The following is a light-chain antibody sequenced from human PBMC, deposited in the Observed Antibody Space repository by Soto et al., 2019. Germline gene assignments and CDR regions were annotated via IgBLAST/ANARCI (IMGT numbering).Light chain of an antibody. J-gene: IGLJ2*01. CDR3: SSYTSSSTPVV. CDR1: SSDVGGYNY. Sequence: QSVLTQPASVSGSPGQSITISCTGTSSDVGGYNYVSWYQQHPGKAPKLMIYDVSNRPSGVSNRFSGSKSGNTASLTISGLQAEDEAAYSCSSYTSSSTPVVFGGGTKLTVL. CDR2: DVS. V-gene: IGLV2-14*01.